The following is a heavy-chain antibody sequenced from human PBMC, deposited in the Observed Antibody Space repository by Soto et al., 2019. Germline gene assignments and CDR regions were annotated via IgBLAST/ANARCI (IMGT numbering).Heavy chain of an antibody. D-gene: IGHD6-19*01. CDR2: IYNSGRT. V-gene: IGHV4-59*02. Sequence: SETLSLTCTVSGASVSSYFWSWVRQPPGKGLEWIGYIYNSGRTNYNPSLKSRVTISLDTSDSDFSLRLTSLTAADTAVYYCARVHSGWSSGHGLDVWGQGTTVTVSS. J-gene: IGHJ6*02. CDR3: ARVHSGWSSGHGLDV. CDR1: GASVSSYF.